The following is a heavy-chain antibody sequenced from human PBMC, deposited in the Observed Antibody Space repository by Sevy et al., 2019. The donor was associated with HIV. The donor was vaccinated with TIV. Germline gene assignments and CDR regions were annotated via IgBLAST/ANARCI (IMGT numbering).Heavy chain of an antibody. CDR3: ARDNVVRGDDAFDI. Sequence: SETLSLTCTVSGGSISSYYWSWIRQPAGKGLEWIGRIYTSGSTNYNPSLKSRVTMSVDTSKNQFSLKLSSVTAADTAVYYCARDNVVRGDDAFDIWGQGTMVTVSS. D-gene: IGHD3-10*01. CDR2: IYTSGST. V-gene: IGHV4-4*07. CDR1: GGSISSYY. J-gene: IGHJ3*02.